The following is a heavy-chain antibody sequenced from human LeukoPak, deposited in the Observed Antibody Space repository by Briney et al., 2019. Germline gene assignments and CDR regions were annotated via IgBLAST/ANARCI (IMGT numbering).Heavy chain of an antibody. CDR3: VKDEVEPYYYDSIGYCDY. CDR1: GFTFSSYG. D-gene: IGHD3-22*01. J-gene: IGHJ4*02. Sequence: PGRSLRLSCAASGFTFSSYGMRWVRQAPGKGLEWLAVISDDGSNKYYADSVKGRFTISRENSKNPLYLQMNSLRAEDTAVYYCVKDEVEPYYYDSIGYCDYWGQGHLVTVSS. CDR2: ISDDGSNK. V-gene: IGHV3-30*18.